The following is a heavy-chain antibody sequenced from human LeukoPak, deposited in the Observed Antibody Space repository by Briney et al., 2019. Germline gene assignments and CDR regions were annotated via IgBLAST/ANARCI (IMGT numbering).Heavy chain of an antibody. CDR3: ARGRIAVAAFYYFDY. CDR1: GGSISSSSYY. D-gene: IGHD6-19*01. V-gene: IGHV4-39*07. CDR2: IYYSGST. J-gene: IGHJ4*02. Sequence: SETPSLTCTVSGGSISSSSYYWGWIRQPPGKGLEWIGSIYYSGSTYCNPSLKSRVTISVDTSKNQFSLKLSSVTAADTAVYYCARGRIAVAAFYYFDYWGQGTLVTVSS.